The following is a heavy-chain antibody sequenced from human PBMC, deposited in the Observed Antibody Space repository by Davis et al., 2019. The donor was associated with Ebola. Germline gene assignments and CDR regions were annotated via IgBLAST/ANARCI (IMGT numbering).Heavy chain of an antibody. D-gene: IGHD2-8*02. Sequence: ASVTVSCKASGYTFTGYYMHWVRQAPGQGLEWMGRINPNSGGTNYALKFQGRVTMTRDTSISTAYMELSRLRSDDTAVYYCARVSLVDAFDIWGQGTMVTVSS. V-gene: IGHV1-2*06. CDR1: GYTFTGYY. CDR3: ARVSLVDAFDI. J-gene: IGHJ3*02. CDR2: INPNSGGT.